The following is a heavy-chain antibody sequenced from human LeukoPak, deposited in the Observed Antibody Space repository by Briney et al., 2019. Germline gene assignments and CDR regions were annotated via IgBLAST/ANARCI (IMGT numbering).Heavy chain of an antibody. CDR1: GYTFTNYD. V-gene: IGHV1-18*01. Sequence: ASVKVSCKAFGYTFTNYDMRWVRQAPGKGLEWVGWISTKKVDTNYARSPQGRVTLTTDTSTNTAYMELRSLRSEDTAVYYCARRKATVVPGNDFWGQGTLVTVSS. CDR2: ISTKKVDT. CDR3: ARRKATVVPGNDF. J-gene: IGHJ4*02. D-gene: IGHD3-22*01.